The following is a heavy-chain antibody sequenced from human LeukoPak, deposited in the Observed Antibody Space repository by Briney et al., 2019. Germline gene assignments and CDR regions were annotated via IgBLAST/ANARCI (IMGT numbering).Heavy chain of an antibody. CDR1: GFTFTSHV. CDR2: ISMNVQTT. V-gene: IGHV3-64D*06. D-gene: IGHD1-1*01. CDR3: VREGLERRTNFDY. Sequence: GGSLRLSCSASGFTFTSHVMHWVRQAPGKGLQYVSGISMNVQTTYYAGSVKGRFTISRDSSKNTVYLQMNSLTAEDTAVYYCVREGLERRTNFDYWGQGTLISVSS. J-gene: IGHJ4*02.